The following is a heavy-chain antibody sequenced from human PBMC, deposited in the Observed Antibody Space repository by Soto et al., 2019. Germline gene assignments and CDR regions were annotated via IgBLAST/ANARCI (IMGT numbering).Heavy chain of an antibody. CDR3: ARSPRGYRLLFWFDP. V-gene: IGHV4-34*01. D-gene: IGHD5-18*01. Sequence: SETLSLTCAVYGGSFSGYYWSWIRQPPGKGLEWIGEINHSGSTNYNPSLKSRVTISVDTSKNQFSLKLSSVTAADTAVYYCARSPRGYRLLFWFDPWGQGTLVTVSS. J-gene: IGHJ5*02. CDR2: INHSGST. CDR1: GGSFSGYY.